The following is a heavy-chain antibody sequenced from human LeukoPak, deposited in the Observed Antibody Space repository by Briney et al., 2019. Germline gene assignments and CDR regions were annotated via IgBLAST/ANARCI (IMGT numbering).Heavy chain of an antibody. CDR2: IQYDGNYE. Sequence: PGGSLRLSCTASGFTFSNYGMHWVRQAPGKGLEWVAFIQYDGNYEYYADSVKGRFTISRDKSKNVLYLQMSSLIPEDTAVYYCAKDPCSGGSCYSWYYYYYMDVWGKGTTVTVSS. CDR1: GFTFSNYG. V-gene: IGHV3-30*02. D-gene: IGHD2-15*01. CDR3: AKDPCSGGSCYSWYYYYYMDV. J-gene: IGHJ6*03.